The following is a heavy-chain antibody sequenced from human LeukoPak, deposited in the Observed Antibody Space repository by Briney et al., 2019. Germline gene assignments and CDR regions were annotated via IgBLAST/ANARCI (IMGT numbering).Heavy chain of an antibody. CDR3: ATPLDYYDSSGYHQGGD. CDR2: IKQDGSKK. D-gene: IGHD3-22*01. V-gene: IGHV3-7*03. CDR1: GFTFSSHW. Sequence: PGGSLRLPCAASGFTFSSHWMTWVRQAPGKGLEWVANIKQDGSKKNYVDSVKGRFTISRDNAKNSLYLQMNSLRAEDTAVYYCATPLDYYDSSGYHQGGDWGQGTPVTVSA. J-gene: IGHJ4*02.